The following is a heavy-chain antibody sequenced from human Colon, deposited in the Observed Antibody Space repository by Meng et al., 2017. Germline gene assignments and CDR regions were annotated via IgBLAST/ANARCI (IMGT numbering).Heavy chain of an antibody. V-gene: IGHV3-74*01. Sequence: GESLKISCAASGFALSSAWMHWVRPVPGEGLVWVARSKYDGTLTYYADSVKGRFTISRDNAKNMLYLQMNSLKAEDTAVYYCARSDWFDPWGPGNQVTGSS. CDR2: SKYDGTLT. CDR1: GFALSSAW. J-gene: IGHJ5*02. CDR3: ARSDWFDP.